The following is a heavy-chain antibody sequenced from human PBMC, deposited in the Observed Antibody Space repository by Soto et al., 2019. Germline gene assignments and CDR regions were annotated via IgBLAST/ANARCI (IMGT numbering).Heavy chain of an antibody. CDR3: ARGIGYSYGSGSKGGTCMDV. J-gene: IGHJ6*02. D-gene: IGHD3-10*01. V-gene: IGHV3-13*01. CDR2: IGTAGDT. Sequence: EVQLVESGGDLVQPGGSLRLSCAASGFTFSSYDMHWVRQATGKGLEWVSAIGTAGDTYYPGSVKGRFTISRENAKNSLYLQMNSLRAGDTAVYYCARGIGYSYGSGSKGGTCMDVWGQGTTVTVSS. CDR1: GFTFSSYD.